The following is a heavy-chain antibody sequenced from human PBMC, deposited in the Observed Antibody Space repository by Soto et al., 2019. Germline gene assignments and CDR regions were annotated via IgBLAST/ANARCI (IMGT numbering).Heavy chain of an antibody. CDR2: IYPGDSDT. Sequence: GESLKISCKGSGYNFTNYWIGWVRQMPGKGLEWMGIIYPGDSDTKYNPSFQGQVNISADKSITTTYLRWTSLKASDTAIYYCVASIFYYGMDVWGQGTTVPVSS. CDR3: VASIFYYGMDV. J-gene: IGHJ6*02. V-gene: IGHV5-51*01. CDR1: GYNFTNYW.